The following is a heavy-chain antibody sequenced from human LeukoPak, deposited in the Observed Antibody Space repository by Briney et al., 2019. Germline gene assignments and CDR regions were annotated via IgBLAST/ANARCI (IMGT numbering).Heavy chain of an antibody. CDR2: IDPYSGGT. D-gene: IGHD1-14*01. CDR3: ARDSAGHEPPFDS. J-gene: IGHJ4*02. Sequence: ASVKVSCKAPGDTFSGFYMHWVRQAPGQGPEWMGWIDPYSGGTSYPQKFQGRVSMTRDTSISTVYMELSRLTSADTAVYYCARDSAGHEPPFDSWGQGTLVSVSS. V-gene: IGHV1-2*02. CDR1: GDTFSGFY.